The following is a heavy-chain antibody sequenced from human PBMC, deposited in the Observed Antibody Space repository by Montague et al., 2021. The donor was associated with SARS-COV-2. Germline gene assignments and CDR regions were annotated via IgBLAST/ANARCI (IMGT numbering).Heavy chain of an antibody. J-gene: IGHJ4*02. CDR2: INYGGST. V-gene: IGHV4-34*01. CDR3: ARGAPGY. CDR1: GGSFSDYH. Sequence: SETLSLTCAVYGGSFSDYHWTWICQSPGGGLEWIGQINYGGSTKYNPSLRSRVTISIDTSKNQLSLKLTSVTAADTAVYYCARGAPGYWGQGTLVTVSS. D-gene: IGHD1-1*01.